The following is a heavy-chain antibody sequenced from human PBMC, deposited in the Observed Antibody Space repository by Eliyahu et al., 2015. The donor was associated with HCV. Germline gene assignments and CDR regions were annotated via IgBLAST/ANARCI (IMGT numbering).Heavy chain of an antibody. CDR2: INHSGST. CDR3: ARGQYNWNDEENYFDY. Sequence: QVQLQQWGAGLLKPSETLSLTCAVXGGSFXGYYXSWIRQPPGKGLEWIGEINHSGSTNYXPSLKSRVTISVDTSKNQFSLKLSSVTAADTAVYYCARGQYNWNDEENYFDYWGQGTLVTVSS. V-gene: IGHV4-34*01. J-gene: IGHJ4*02. D-gene: IGHD1-20*01. CDR1: GGSFXGYY.